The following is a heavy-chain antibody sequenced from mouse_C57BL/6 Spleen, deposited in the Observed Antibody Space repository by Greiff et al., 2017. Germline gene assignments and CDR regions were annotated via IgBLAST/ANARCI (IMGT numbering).Heavy chain of an antibody. CDR3: ARGNDGYYALFVY. J-gene: IGHJ2*01. Sequence: VQLVESGAELAKPGASVKLSCKASGYTFTSYWMHWVKQRPGQGLEWIGYINPSSGYTKYNQKFKDKATLTADKSSSTAYMQLSSLTYEDSAVYYCARGNDGYYALFVYWGQGTTLTVSS. V-gene: IGHV1-7*01. D-gene: IGHD2-3*01. CDR1: GYTFTSYW. CDR2: INPSSGYT.